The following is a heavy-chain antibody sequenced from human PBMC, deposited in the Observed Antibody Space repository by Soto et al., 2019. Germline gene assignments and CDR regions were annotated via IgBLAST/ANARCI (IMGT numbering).Heavy chain of an antibody. J-gene: IGHJ4*02. V-gene: IGHV1-24*01. CDR3: ATPYVWGSYRYPFGY. D-gene: IGHD3-16*02. CDR2: FDPEDGET. CDR1: GYTLTELS. Sequence: QVQLVQSGAEVKKPGASVKVSCKVSGYTLTELSMHWVRQAPGKGLEWMGGFDPEDGETIYAQKFQGRVTMXXDXSXVTAYMELSSLRSEDTAVYYCATPYVWGSYRYPFGYWGQGTLVTVSS.